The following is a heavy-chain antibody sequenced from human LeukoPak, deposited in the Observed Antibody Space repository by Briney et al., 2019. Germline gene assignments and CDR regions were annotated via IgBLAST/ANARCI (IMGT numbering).Heavy chain of an antibody. D-gene: IGHD2-2*01. J-gene: IGHJ3*02. CDR1: GFYFANYA. V-gene: IGHV3-23*01. CDR3: AKYLRTGTSWRNSAFDI. CDR2: TVGGGSPNT. Sequence: GGSLRLSCAASGFYFANYAMSWVRQAPGKGLEWVSATVGGGSPNTYHADSVKGRFTISRDNSKNTLYLQMNSLRAEDTAPYYCAKYLRTGTSWRNSAFDIWGQGTVVTVSS.